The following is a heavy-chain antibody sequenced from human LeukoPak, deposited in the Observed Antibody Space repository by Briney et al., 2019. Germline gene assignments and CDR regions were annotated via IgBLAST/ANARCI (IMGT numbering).Heavy chain of an antibody. CDR1: GGSISSSSYY. D-gene: IGHD3-16*01. CDR3: ARFFLGGLREYYFDY. Sequence: SETLSLTCTVSGGSISSSSYYWSWIRQPPGKGLEWIGYIYYSGSTNYNPSLKSRVTISVDTSKNQFSLKLSSVTAADTAVYYCARFFLGGLREYYFDYWGQGTLVTVSS. V-gene: IGHV4-61*01. J-gene: IGHJ4*02. CDR2: IYYSGST.